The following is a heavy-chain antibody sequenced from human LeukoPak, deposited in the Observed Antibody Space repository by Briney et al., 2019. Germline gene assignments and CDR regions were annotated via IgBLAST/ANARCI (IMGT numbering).Heavy chain of an antibody. J-gene: IGHJ3*02. V-gene: IGHV3-11*01. Sequence: GGSLRLSCAASGFTFSDYYMSWIRQAPGKGLEWVSYISSSGSTIYYADSVKGRFTISRDNAKNSLYLQMNSLRAEDTAVYYCANSPKLLADAFDIWGQGTMVTVSS. D-gene: IGHD2-15*01. CDR1: GFTFSDYY. CDR2: ISSSGSTI. CDR3: ANSPKLLADAFDI.